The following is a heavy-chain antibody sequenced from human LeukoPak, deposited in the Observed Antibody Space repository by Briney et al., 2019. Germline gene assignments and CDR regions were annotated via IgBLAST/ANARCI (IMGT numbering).Heavy chain of an antibody. CDR2: INHSGST. V-gene: IGHV4-34*01. CDR3: ARSPYYDILTGYPAGYFGY. Sequence: SETLSLTCAVYGGSFSGYYWSWIRQPPGKGLEWIGEINHSGSTNYNPSLKSRVTISVDTSKNQFSLKLSSVTAADTAVYYCARSPYYDILTGYPAGYFGYWGQGTLVTVSS. J-gene: IGHJ4*02. D-gene: IGHD3-9*01. CDR1: GGSFSGYY.